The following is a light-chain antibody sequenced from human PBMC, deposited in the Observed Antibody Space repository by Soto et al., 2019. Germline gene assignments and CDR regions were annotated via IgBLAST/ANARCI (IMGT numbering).Light chain of an antibody. Sequence: QSALTQPASVSGSPGQSITISCTGTSSDLAIYNYVSWYQQQPGKAPKLMIYQVTNRPSGVSNRFSGSRPGNTASLTISGLQAEDEADYYCSSYTDSSNYVFGTGTKVTAL. J-gene: IGLJ1*01. CDR3: SSYTDSSNYV. V-gene: IGLV2-14*01. CDR1: SSDLAIYNY. CDR2: QVT.